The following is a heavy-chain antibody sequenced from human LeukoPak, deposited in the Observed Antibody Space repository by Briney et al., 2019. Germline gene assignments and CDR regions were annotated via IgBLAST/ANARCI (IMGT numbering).Heavy chain of an antibody. V-gene: IGHV4-31*03. CDR1: GGSISGFY. CDR3: ARDREGGYDSDYYYGMDV. Sequence: SETLSLTCTVSGGSISGFYWSWIRQHPGKGLEWIGYIYYSGSTYYNPSLKSRVTISVDTSKNQFSLKLSSVTAADTAVYYCARDREGGYDSDYYYGMDVWGQGTTVTVSS. D-gene: IGHD5-12*01. J-gene: IGHJ6*02. CDR2: IYYSGST.